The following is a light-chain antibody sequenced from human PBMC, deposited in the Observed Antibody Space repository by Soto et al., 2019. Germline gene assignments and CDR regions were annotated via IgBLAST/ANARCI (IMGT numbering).Light chain of an antibody. CDR1: SSDVGDYNR. V-gene: IGLV2-18*02. J-gene: IGLJ2*01. CDR2: EVS. Sequence: QSALTQPPSVSGSLGQSVTISCTGTSSDVGDYNRVSWYQQPPGTAPKLMIYEVSNRPSGVPDRFSGSKSGNTASLTISGLQAEDEADYYCSSYTSTSTLVLFGGGTKLTVL. CDR3: SSYTSTSTLVL.